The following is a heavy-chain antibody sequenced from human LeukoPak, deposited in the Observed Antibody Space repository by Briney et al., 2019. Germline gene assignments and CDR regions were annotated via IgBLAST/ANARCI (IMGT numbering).Heavy chain of an antibody. Sequence: GGSLRLSCAASGFTFSDYWLSWVRQAPGKGLEWVANIKQDGTERNYVDSVKGRFTISRDNARDSLYLQMNSLRAEDTAVYYCARVGGDRGYWGQGTLVTVSS. D-gene: IGHD2-21*02. CDR1: GFTFSDYW. V-gene: IGHV3-7*01. CDR2: IKQDGTER. CDR3: ARVGGDRGY. J-gene: IGHJ4*02.